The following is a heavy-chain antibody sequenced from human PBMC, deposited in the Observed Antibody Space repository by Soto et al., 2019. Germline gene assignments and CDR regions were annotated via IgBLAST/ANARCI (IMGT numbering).Heavy chain of an antibody. CDR2: IFWDDDK. Sequence: SGPTLVNPTQTLTLTCTFSGFSVSTIGVGVAWIRQPPGKALEWLALIFWDDDKRYSPSLKNRLTITKDTSKNQVVLTMTKMDPIDTATYYCARTPQIVSPWAYDYWGQGTLVTVSS. J-gene: IGHJ4*02. CDR1: GFSVSTIGVG. D-gene: IGHD2-15*01. CDR3: ARTPQIVSPWAYDY. V-gene: IGHV2-5*02.